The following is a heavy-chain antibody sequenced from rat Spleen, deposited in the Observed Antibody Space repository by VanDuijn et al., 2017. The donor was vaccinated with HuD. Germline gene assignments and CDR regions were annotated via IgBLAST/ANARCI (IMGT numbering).Heavy chain of an antibody. V-gene: IGHV2S63*01. CDR1: GFSLTDYS. CDR2: MWSGGST. CDR3: TRTGITSFDY. Sequence: VQLKESGPGLVQPSQTLSLTCTVSGFSLTDYSVHWVRQPPGKGLEWMGVMWSGGSTAYNSALKSRLSISRDTSKSQVFLKINSLQTEDTAIYYCTRTGITSFDYWGQGVMVTVSS. J-gene: IGHJ2*01. D-gene: IGHD1-4*01.